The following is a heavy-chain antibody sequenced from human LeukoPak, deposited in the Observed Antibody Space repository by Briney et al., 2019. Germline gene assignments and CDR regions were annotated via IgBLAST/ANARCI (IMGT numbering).Heavy chain of an antibody. J-gene: IGHJ4*02. CDR3: AREASGYYPDF. Sequence: PGRSLRLSCAASGFTFSSYGMHWVRQAPGKGLEWMAIIWYDGSNKQYADSVKGRFTISRDDSKNTLYLQMNSLTVEDTALYYCAREASGYYPDFWGQGTLVTVSS. CDR2: IWYDGSNK. D-gene: IGHD3-3*01. CDR1: GFTFSSYG. V-gene: IGHV3-33*01.